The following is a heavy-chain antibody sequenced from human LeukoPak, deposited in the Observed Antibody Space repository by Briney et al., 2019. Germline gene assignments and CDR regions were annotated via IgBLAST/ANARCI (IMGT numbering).Heavy chain of an antibody. Sequence: SETLSLTCAVYGGSFSGYYWSWIRQPPGKGLEWIGEINHSGSTNYNPSLKSQVTISVDTSKNQFSLKLSSVTAADTAVYYCARGQTSYYGSGSPSGFDYWGQGTLVTVSS. V-gene: IGHV4-34*01. CDR1: GGSFSGYY. CDR3: ARGQTSYYGSGSPSGFDY. D-gene: IGHD3-10*01. J-gene: IGHJ4*02. CDR2: INHSGST.